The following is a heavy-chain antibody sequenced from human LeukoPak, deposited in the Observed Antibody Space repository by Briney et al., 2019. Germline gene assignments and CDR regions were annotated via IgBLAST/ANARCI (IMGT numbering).Heavy chain of an antibody. D-gene: IGHD1-1*01. CDR2: ISAYNGNT. Sequence: ASVKVSCKASGYTFTSYGISWVRQAPGQGLEWMGWISAYNGNTNYAQRLQGRVTMTTDTSTSTAYMELRSLRSDDTAVYYCAREASLEGWFDPWGQGTLVTVSS. CDR3: AREASLEGWFDP. CDR1: GYTFTSYG. J-gene: IGHJ5*02. V-gene: IGHV1-18*01.